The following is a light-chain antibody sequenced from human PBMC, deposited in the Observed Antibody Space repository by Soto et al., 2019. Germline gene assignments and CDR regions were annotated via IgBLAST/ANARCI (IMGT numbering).Light chain of an antibody. J-gene: IGLJ2*01. CDR2: DVS. V-gene: IGLV2-11*01. CDR3: CSYAVIYTSV. CDR1: SSDVGGYNY. Sequence: QSVLTQPRSVSGSPGQSVTISCTGTSSDVGGYNYVSWYQQHPGKAPKLMIYDVSKRPSGVPDRFSGSKSGNTASLTISGLQAEDEADYYCCSYAVIYTSVFGGGTKVTVL.